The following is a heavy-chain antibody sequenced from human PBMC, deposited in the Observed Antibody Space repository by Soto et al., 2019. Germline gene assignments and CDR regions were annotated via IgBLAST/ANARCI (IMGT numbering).Heavy chain of an antibody. Sequence: QLQLQESGSGLVKPSQTLSLTCAVSGGSISSGGYSWSWIRQPPGKGLEWIGYIYHSGSTYYNPSRKGRVTLSVDRYKNQFSLTLSSVAAADTAVYYCARGMTTVTTLDYWGQGTLVTVSS. CDR3: ARGMTTVTTLDY. V-gene: IGHV4-30-2*01. CDR1: GGSISSGGYS. CDR2: IYHSGST. D-gene: IGHD4-4*01. J-gene: IGHJ4*02.